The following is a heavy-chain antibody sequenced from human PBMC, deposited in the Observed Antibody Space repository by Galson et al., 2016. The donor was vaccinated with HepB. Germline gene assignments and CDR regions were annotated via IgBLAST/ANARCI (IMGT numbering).Heavy chain of an antibody. Sequence: SETLSLTCTVSGGSISSTNYYWGWIRQPPGKGLEWIGTISYSGSTYYSPSLKSRVSMSVDTSKNDFSLKLNSVTAADTAVYYCARERGPMARGGGNWFDPWGQGTLVTVSS. CDR1: GGSISSTNYY. CDR3: ARERGPMARGGGNWFDP. V-gene: IGHV4-39*07. J-gene: IGHJ5*02. D-gene: IGHD3-10*01. CDR2: ISYSGST.